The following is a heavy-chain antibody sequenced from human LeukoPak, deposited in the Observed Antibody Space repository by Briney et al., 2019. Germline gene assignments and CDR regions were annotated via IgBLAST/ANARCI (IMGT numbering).Heavy chain of an antibody. V-gene: IGHV4-61*01. J-gene: IGHJ4*02. CDR3: ARDPSGYFNY. Sequence: PSETLSLTCTVSGGSFSSGNCYWSWIRQPPGKGLDWIGYIYYSGSTNYNPSLKSRVTISVDTSKNQFSLRLSSVTAADTAVYYCARDPSGYFNYWGQGTLATVSS. CDR1: GGSFSSGNCY. D-gene: IGHD3-22*01. CDR2: IYYSGST.